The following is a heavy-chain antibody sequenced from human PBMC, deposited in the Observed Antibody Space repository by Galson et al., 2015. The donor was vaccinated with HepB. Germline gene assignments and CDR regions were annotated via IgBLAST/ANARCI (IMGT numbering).Heavy chain of an antibody. D-gene: IGHD6-6*01. CDR2: INHSGST. V-gene: IGHV4-34*01. CDR3: ARRWYSSSSMGRVADY. Sequence: ETLSLTCAVYGGSFSGYYWSWIRQPPGKGLEWIGEINHSGSTNYNPSLKSRVTISVDTSKNQFSLKLSSVTAADTAVYYCARRWYSSSSMGRVADYWGQGTLVTVSS. J-gene: IGHJ4*02. CDR1: GGSFSGYY.